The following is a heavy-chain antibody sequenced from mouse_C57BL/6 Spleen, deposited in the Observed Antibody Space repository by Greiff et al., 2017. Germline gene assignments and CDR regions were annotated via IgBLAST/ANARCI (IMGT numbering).Heavy chain of an antibody. J-gene: IGHJ4*01. Sequence: EVKVVESGGGLVKPGGSLKLSCAASGFTFSDYGMHWVRQAPEKGLEWVAYISSGSSTIYYADTVKGRFTSSRENAKNTLFLQMNRLRSEDTARYYCARGGNAMDYWGQRTAVTVAS. V-gene: IGHV5-17*01. CDR2: ISSGSSTI. CDR1: GFTFSDYG. CDR3: ARGGNAMDY.